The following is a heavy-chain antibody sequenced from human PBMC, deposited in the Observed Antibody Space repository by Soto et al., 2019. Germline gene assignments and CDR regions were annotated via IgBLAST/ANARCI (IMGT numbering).Heavy chain of an antibody. Sequence: QPGGSLRLSCAASGFTFSSYAMSWVRQAPGKGLEWVAAISGSGGSTYYADSVKGRFTISRDNSKNTLYLQMNSLRAEDTAVDYCAKGYSYGDKYFRCDAFDIWGQGTMVTVSS. J-gene: IGHJ3*02. CDR3: AKGYSYGDKYFRCDAFDI. D-gene: IGHD5-18*01. V-gene: IGHV3-23*01. CDR2: ISGSGGST. CDR1: GFTFSSYA.